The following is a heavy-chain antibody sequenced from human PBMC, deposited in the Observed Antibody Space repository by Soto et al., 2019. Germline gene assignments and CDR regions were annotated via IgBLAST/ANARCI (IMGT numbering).Heavy chain of an antibody. J-gene: IGHJ6*03. CDR2: TYYRSRWYN. V-gene: IGHV6-1*01. Sequence: SQTLSLTCAISGDSVSSNSAAWNWIRQSPSRGLEWLGRTYYRSRWYNDYAVSVKSRIAVNPDTSKNQFSLQLTSVTPEDTAVYYCAGTTSHYWYYMDVWGKGTTVTVSS. CDR1: GDSVSSNSAA. D-gene: IGHD1-7*01. CDR3: AGTTSHYWYYMDV.